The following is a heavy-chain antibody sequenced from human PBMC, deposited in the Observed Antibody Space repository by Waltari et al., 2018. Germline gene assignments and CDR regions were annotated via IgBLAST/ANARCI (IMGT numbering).Heavy chain of an antibody. Sequence: LQLQESGPGLVKPSETLSLTCTVSGGSISSSSYYWGWIRQPPGKGLEWVSVIYSGGSTYYADSVKGRFTISRDNSKNTLYLQMNSLRAEDTAVYYCAPLPLAYCGGDCYPRYYRDYWGQGTLVTVSS. J-gene: IGHJ4*02. CDR2: IYSGGST. CDR1: GGSISSSSYY. CDR3: APLPLAYCGGDCYPRYYRDY. D-gene: IGHD2-21*01. V-gene: IGHV3-53*04.